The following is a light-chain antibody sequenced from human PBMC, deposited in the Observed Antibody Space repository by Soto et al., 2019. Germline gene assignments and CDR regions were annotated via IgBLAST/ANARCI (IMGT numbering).Light chain of an antibody. CDR1: SSNIGNNY. CDR3: GTWDGSLNTQR. J-gene: IGLJ3*02. CDR2: DND. V-gene: IGLV1-51*01. Sequence: QSVLTQPPSVSAAPGQKVTISCSGSSSNIGNNYVSWYQQLPGTAPKLLIYDNDKRPSGIPDRFSGSKSGTSATLGITGLQTGDEADYYCGTWDGSLNTQRFGGGTKLTVL.